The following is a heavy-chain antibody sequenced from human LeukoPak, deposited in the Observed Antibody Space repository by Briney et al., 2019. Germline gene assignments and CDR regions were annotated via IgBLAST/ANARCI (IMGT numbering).Heavy chain of an antibody. J-gene: IGHJ4*02. CDR3: ATKQWLAPPPDS. Sequence: GGSLILSCAASGFTFSKYWMLWVRQAPGKGLESVSRINTDGTVTTYADSVKGRFTVSRDNADNTMFLQMNSVRDEDTAVYYCATKQWLAPPPDSWGQGTLVTVSS. V-gene: IGHV3-74*01. D-gene: IGHD6-19*01. CDR2: INTDGTVT. CDR1: GFTFSKYW.